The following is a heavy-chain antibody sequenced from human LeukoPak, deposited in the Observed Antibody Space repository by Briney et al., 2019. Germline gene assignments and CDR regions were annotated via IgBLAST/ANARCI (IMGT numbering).Heavy chain of an antibody. CDR3: ARVLRVYSSSSKSYYFDY. CDR2: MNPNSGNT. V-gene: IGHV1-8*03. Sequence: ASVKVSCKAFGYTFTSYDINWVRQATGQGLEWMGWMNPNSGNTGYAQKFQGRVTITRNTSISTAYMELSSLRSEDTAVYYCARVLRVYSSSSKSYYFDYWGQGTLVTVSS. D-gene: IGHD6-6*01. CDR1: GYTFTSYD. J-gene: IGHJ4*02.